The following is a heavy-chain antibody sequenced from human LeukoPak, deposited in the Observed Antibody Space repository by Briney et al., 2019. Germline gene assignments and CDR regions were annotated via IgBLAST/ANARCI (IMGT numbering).Heavy chain of an antibody. CDR2: IYHSGST. J-gene: IGHJ4*02. V-gene: IGHV4-38-2*02. CDR3: AREAMVRGVEDY. D-gene: IGHD3-10*01. Sequence: SETLSLTCTVSGYSISSGYYWGWIRQPPGKGLEWIGSIYHSGSTYYNPSLKSRVTISVDTSKNQFSLKLSSVTAADTAVYYCAREAMVRGVEDYWGQGTLVTVSS. CDR1: GYSISSGYY.